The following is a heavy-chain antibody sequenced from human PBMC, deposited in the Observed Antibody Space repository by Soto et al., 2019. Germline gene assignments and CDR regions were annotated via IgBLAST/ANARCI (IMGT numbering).Heavy chain of an antibody. CDR2: ISAYNGNT. CDR3: ARGWDIVLVPAATDYSYYYGMDV. V-gene: IGHV1-18*01. D-gene: IGHD2-2*01. Sequence: ASVKVSWKASGYTFTSYGISWVRQAPVQGLEWMGWISAYNGNTNYAQKLQGRVTMTTDTSTSTAYMELRSLRSDDTAVYYCARGWDIVLVPAATDYSYYYGMDVWG. CDR1: GYTFTSYG. J-gene: IGHJ6*02.